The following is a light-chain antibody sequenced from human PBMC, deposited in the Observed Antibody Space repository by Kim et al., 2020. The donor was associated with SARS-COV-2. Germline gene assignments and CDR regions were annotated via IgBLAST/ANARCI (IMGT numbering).Light chain of an antibody. V-gene: IGKV3-20*01. CDR2: GAS. Sequence: EIVLTQSPGTLSLSPGKRATLSCRASQSVRGRYLAWYQQKPGQAPRLLIYGASNRATGIPDRFSGIGSGTDFTLTISRLEPEDFAVYYCQQYSSAPDNFGQGTKLEI. J-gene: IGKJ2*01. CDR3: QQYSSAPDN. CDR1: QSVRGRY.